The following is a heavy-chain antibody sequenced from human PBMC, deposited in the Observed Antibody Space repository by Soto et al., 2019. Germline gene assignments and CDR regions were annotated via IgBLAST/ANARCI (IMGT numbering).Heavy chain of an antibody. CDR1: DGSMRSYY. CDR3: ARNGECTRPGCIGGWFYP. CDR2: IYDSGST. Sequence: PSETLSLTCAVSDGSMRSYYWSWIRQPPGKGLEWIGYIYDSGSTNYNPSLKSRVTISMDTSKNQFYLDLNSVTAADTAMYYCARNGECTRPGCIGGWFYPWGPGTLVTVSS. V-gene: IGHV4-59*12. J-gene: IGHJ5*02. D-gene: IGHD3-10*01.